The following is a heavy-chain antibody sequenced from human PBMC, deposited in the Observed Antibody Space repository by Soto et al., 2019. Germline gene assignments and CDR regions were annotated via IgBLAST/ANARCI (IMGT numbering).Heavy chain of an antibody. CDR1: GDTFTSYY. CDR3: AREIYDDYDSSGFDH. J-gene: IGHJ4*02. Sequence: GASVKVSCKTSGDTFTSYYLQWVRQAPGRGLEWMGIINPDNGSTNYAQKLRGRVTMTRDTSTSTVYMDLTSLRSEDTAVYYCAREIYDDYDSSGFDHWGQGTLVTVSS. V-gene: IGHV1-46*04. CDR2: INPDNGST. D-gene: IGHD3-22*01.